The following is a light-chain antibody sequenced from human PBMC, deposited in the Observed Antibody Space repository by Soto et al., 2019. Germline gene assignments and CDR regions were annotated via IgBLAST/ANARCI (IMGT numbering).Light chain of an antibody. CDR3: QQYYNSPLR. CDR1: QSVLSSSNNKNY. CDR2: WAS. Sequence: DIVMTQSPDSLAVFLGERATINCKSSQSVLSSSNNKNYLAWFQQKPGQPPKLLVSWASTREYGVPDRFSGSGSGTDFTLTINSVQPEDVAVYWCQQYYNSPLRFGQGTKVEIK. V-gene: IGKV4-1*01. J-gene: IGKJ1*01.